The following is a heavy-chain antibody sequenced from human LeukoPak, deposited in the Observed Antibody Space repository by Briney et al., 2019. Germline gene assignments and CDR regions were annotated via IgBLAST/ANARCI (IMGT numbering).Heavy chain of an antibody. CDR3: AYQGYDSSGPQHYLDY. CDR1: GFTFDDYA. CDR2: ISWNSGSI. V-gene: IGHV3-9*01. D-gene: IGHD3-22*01. Sequence: GGSLRLSCAASGFTFDDYAMHWVRQAPGKGLGWVSGISWNSGSIGYADSVKGRFTISRDNAKNSLYLQMNSLRAEDTALYYCAYQGYDSSGPQHYLDYWGQGTLVTVPS. J-gene: IGHJ4*02.